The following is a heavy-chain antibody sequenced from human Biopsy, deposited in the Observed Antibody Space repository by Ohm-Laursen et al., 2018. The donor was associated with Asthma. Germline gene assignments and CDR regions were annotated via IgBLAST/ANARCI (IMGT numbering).Heavy chain of an antibody. CDR3: ARHWDWGSFFDY. D-gene: IGHD7-27*01. CDR1: GGSTSSSSYY. J-gene: IGHJ4*02. CDR2: ISYTGSA. V-gene: IGHV4-39*01. Sequence: SDTLSLTCTVPGGSTSSSSYYWGWIRQPPGKGLEWMGSISYTGSAYHNPSLKSRVTISVDTSKNHFSLKLSSVTAADTAVYYCARHWDWGSFFDYWGQGTPVTVSS.